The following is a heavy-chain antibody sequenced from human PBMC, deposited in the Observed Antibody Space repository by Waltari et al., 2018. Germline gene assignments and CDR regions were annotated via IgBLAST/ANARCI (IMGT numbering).Heavy chain of an antibody. CDR2: IYYSGNT. Sequence: QVQLQESGPGLVKPSETLSLTCTVSDGSMTGHYWSWIRQPPGKGLEWIGYIYYSGNTNYNPSLMSRVTISVDTSKTQFSLKLNSVTAADTALYYCARTSRAIDYYFDYWGQGTLVTVSS. CDR1: DGSMTGHY. D-gene: IGHD3-10*01. J-gene: IGHJ4*01. V-gene: IGHV4-59*11. CDR3: ARTSRAIDYYFDY.